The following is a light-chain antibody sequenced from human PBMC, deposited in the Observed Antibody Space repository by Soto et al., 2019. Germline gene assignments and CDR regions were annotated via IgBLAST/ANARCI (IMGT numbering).Light chain of an antibody. CDR3: SSFTSSSTLVL. CDR2: EVS. Sequence: QSALTQPASVSGSPGQSINISCSGTSSDIGGYNFVSWYQQHPGKAPKLMIYEVSNRPSGVSDRFSGSKSGSTASLTISGLQAEDEADYYCSSFTSSSTLVLFGGGTKVTVL. V-gene: IGLV2-14*01. CDR1: SSDIGGYNF. J-gene: IGLJ2*01.